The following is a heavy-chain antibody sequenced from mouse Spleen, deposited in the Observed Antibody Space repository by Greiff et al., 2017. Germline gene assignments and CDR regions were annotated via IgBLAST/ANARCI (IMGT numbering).Heavy chain of an antibody. V-gene: IGHV5-9-3*01. J-gene: IGHJ3*01. CDR2: ISSGGSYT. Sequence: EVQVVESGGGLVKPGGSLKLSCAASGFTFSSYAMSWVRQTPEKRLEWVATISSGGSYTYYPDSVKGRFTISRDNAKNTLYLQMSSLRSEDTAMYYCARQGSEGFAYWGQGTLVTVSA. D-gene: IGHD6-1*01. CDR3: ARQGSEGFAY. CDR1: GFTFSSYA.